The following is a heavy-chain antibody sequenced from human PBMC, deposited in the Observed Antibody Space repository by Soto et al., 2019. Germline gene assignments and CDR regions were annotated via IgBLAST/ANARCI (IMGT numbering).Heavy chain of an antibody. CDR1: GFTFSSYG. CDR3: ARMGPAAGIYYYYYYMDV. D-gene: IGHD6-13*01. V-gene: IGHV3-33*01. CDR2: IWYDGSNK. Sequence: GGSLRLSCAASGFTFSSYGMHWVRQAPGKGLEWVAVIWYDGSNKYYADSVKGRFTISRDNSKNTLYLQMNSLRAEDTAVYYCARMGPAAGIYYYYYYMDVWGKGTTVTVSS. J-gene: IGHJ6*03.